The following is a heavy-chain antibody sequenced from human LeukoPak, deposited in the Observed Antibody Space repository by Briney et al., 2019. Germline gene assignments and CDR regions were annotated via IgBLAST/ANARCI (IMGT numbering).Heavy chain of an antibody. J-gene: IGHJ6*02. Sequence: SVKVSCKASGGTFSSYAISWVRQAPGQGLEWMGKIIPILGIANYAQKFQGRVTITADKSTSTAYMELSSLRSEDTAVYYCARDHVDVEMATIIPRYYYYYGMDVWGQGTTVTVSS. D-gene: IGHD5-24*01. CDR1: GGTFSSYA. CDR3: ARDHVDVEMATIIPRYYYYYGMDV. V-gene: IGHV1-69*04. CDR2: IIPILGIA.